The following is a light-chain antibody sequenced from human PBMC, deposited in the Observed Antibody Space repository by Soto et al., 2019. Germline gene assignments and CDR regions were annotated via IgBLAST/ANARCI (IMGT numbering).Light chain of an antibody. Sequence: DIQLAQSPTSLSASVGNRVTITCRARQSISTYLNWYQKKPGKAPNLLIYDASRLQSGVPSRFSGSGGGTDFTLSISSVQPEDFATYFCQQSYMDPITFGQGTRLDIK. CDR2: DAS. CDR1: QSISTY. CDR3: QQSYMDPIT. V-gene: IGKV1-39*01. J-gene: IGKJ5*01.